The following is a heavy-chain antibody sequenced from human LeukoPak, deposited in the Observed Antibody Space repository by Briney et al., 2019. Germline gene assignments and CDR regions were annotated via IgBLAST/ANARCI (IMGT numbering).Heavy chain of an antibody. V-gene: IGHV4-39*01. J-gene: IGHJ4*02. CDR3: ARHTGFWSSFDY. D-gene: IGHD2-8*02. CDR1: GGSISSSSYY. CDR2: IYYSGST. Sequence: SETLSLTCTVSGGSISSSSYYWGWIRQPPGKGLEWIGSIYYSGSTYYNPTLKSRVTISVDTSKNQFSLKLSSVTAADTAVYYCARHTGFWSSFDYWGQGTLVTVSS.